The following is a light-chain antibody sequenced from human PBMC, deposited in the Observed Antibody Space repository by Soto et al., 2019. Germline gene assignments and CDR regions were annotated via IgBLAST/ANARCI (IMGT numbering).Light chain of an antibody. V-gene: IGLV2-14*01. CDR1: SSDVGRFNF. CDR3: SSYTTRSNYV. J-gene: IGLJ1*01. CDR2: EVT. Sequence: QSVRTQPASVSGSPGQSITISCTGTSSDVGRFNFVSWFQQHPGKAPKLLIYEVTKRPSGVSNRFSGSKSGNTASLTISGLQTEEEADYYCSSYTTRSNYVFGTGTKVTVL.